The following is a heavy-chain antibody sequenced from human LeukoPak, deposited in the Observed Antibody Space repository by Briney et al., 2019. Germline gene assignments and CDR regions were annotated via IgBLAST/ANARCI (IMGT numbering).Heavy chain of an antibody. CDR3: ARDQAVGSFYYGMDV. D-gene: IGHD6-19*01. Sequence: ASVKVSCKASGYTFTGYYMHWVRQAPGQGLEWMGWINPSSGGTNYAQKFQGRVTMTRDTSISTAYMELSRLRSDDTAVYYCARDQAVGSFYYGMDVWGQGTTVTVSS. V-gene: IGHV1-2*02. CDR2: INPSSGGT. J-gene: IGHJ6*02. CDR1: GYTFTGYY.